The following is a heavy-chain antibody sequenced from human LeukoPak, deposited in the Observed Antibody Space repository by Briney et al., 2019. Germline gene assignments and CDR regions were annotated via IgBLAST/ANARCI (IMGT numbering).Heavy chain of an antibody. CDR2: INHSGST. Sequence: SETLSLTCAVYGGSFSGYYWSWIRQPPGKGLEWIGEINHSGSTNYNPSLESRVTISVDTSKNQFSLKLSSVTAADTAVYYCARVYLPTVTTQRSNWFDPWGQGTLVTVSS. CDR3: ARVYLPTVTTQRSNWFDP. V-gene: IGHV4-34*01. J-gene: IGHJ5*02. D-gene: IGHD4-17*01. CDR1: GGSFSGYY.